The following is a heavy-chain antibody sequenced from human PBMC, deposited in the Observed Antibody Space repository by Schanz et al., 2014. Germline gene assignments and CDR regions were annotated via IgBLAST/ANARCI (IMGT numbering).Heavy chain of an antibody. V-gene: IGHV1-69*04. CDR3: ATCSGGPCHAKPGLEN. D-gene: IGHD2-15*01. CDR1: GGTFVTFF. J-gene: IGHJ4*02. Sequence: QVHLVQSGAEVKEPGSSVKVSCKPSGGTFVTFFFTWVRQAPGQGPQWMGRISPLLGVANYAQEFQGRLTIPAESSTSTAYMELSSLRSEDTAVYYCATCSGGPCHAKPGLENWGQGTLVTVSS. CDR2: ISPLLGVA.